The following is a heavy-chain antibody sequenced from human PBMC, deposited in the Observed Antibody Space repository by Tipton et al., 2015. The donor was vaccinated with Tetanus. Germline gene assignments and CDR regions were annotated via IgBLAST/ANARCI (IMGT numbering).Heavy chain of an antibody. CDR3: AKEALGVLNL. CDR1: GFTFKGYT. V-gene: IGHV3-23*01. CDR2: ISGSRLTP. J-gene: IGHJ6*04. Sequence: SLRLSCAASGFTFKGYTMNWVRQAPGNGLEWVAAISGSRLTPYYADSVKGRFTISRDNSKNTVSLQLNSLRADDTAIYYCAKEALGVLNLWGKGTTVIVSS. D-gene: IGHD1-14*01.